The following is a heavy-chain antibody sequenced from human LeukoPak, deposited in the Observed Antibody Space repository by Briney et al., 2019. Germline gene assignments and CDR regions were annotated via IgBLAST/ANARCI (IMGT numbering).Heavy chain of an antibody. CDR2: INPNIGGT. J-gene: IGHJ4*02. V-gene: IGHV1-2*02. CDR1: GYIFTASY. CDR3: AGGDCSGVSCYSVDS. Sequence: ASVKVSCKASGYIFTASYIHWVRQAPRQGLECMGWINPNIGGTSFAKKFQGRVTLTRDTSITTTYLELTGLRSDDTAVYFCAGGDCSGVSCYSVDSWGQGTLVTVSS. D-gene: IGHD2-15*01.